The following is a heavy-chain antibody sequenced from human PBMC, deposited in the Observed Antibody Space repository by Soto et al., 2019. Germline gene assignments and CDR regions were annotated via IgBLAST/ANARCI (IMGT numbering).Heavy chain of an antibody. Sequence: VSADSISRSYWWSWDRQLPAKGLEWIGENYHSGSTIYNPSLQSRVTLSVDKSKNSLYLQMHSLRAGDTAVYYCARGGYCSGGSCYPSRDDAFDIWGPGTMVTVSS. CDR2: NYHSGST. CDR3: ARGGYCSGGSCYPSRDDAFDI. J-gene: IGHJ3*02. CDR1: ADSISRSYW. V-gene: IGHV4-4*02. D-gene: IGHD2-15*01.